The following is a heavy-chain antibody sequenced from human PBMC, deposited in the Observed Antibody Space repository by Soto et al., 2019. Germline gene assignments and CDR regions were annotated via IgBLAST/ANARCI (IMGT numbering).Heavy chain of an antibody. D-gene: IGHD3-16*01. CDR2: ISIISSII. CDR3: PRNLSWGSTSYCNMDV. V-gene: IGHV3-48*01. CDR1: GFILSDCA. Sequence: EVQLVESGGGLVQPGGSLRLSCATSGFILSDCAMNWVRQAPGKGLEWVSYISIISSIIDYADSVKGRFTVSRDNARKSFYLQINGLRAEATAFYYCPRNLSWGSTSYCNMDVGGKGPSFTVSS. J-gene: IGHJ6*03.